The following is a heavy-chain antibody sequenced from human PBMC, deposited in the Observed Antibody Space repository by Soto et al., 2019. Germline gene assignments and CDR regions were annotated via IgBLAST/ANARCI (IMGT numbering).Heavy chain of an antibody. CDR3: ARSSYKNGSGSYYKVEYFDY. CDR2: IYYSGST. D-gene: IGHD3-10*01. CDR1: GGSISSGGYY. V-gene: IGHV4-31*03. Sequence: SETLSLTCTVSGGSISSGGYYWSWIRQHPGKGLEWIGYIYYSGSTYYNPSLKSRVTISVDTSKNQFSLKLSSVTAADTAVYYCARSSYKNGSGSYYKVEYFDYWGQGTLVTVSS. J-gene: IGHJ4*02.